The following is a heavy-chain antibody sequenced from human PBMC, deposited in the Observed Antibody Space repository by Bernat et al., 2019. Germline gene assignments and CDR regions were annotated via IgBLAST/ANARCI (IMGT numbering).Heavy chain of an antibody. Sequence: EVQLVESGGGLVKPGGSLRLSCAASGFTFSSYSMNWVRQAPGKGLVWVSSISSSSSYIYYADSVKGRFTISRDNAKNSLYLQMNSLRAEDTAVYYCARYSGYDPTGIAVAAYYFDYWGQGTLVTVSS. D-gene: IGHD5-12*01. CDR2: ISSSSSYI. J-gene: IGHJ4*02. CDR1: GFTFSSYS. V-gene: IGHV3-21*01. CDR3: ARYSGYDPTGIAVAAYYFDY.